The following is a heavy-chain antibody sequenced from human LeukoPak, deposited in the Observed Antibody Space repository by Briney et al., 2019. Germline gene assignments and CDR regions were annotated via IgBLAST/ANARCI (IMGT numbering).Heavy chain of an antibody. CDR2: IYYSAST. CDR3: ASGLVVADTASFYR. CDR1: GGSVSSGYWN. D-gene: IGHD2-15*01. Sequence: SETLSLTCTVSGGSVSSGYWNWSWLRPPPGQELKWVGYIYYSASTNYNPSLKSRVTISVDTSKNQFSLKLSSVTAADTAVYYCASGLVVADTASFYRWGQGTLVTSSS. V-gene: IGHV4-61*01. J-gene: IGHJ5*02.